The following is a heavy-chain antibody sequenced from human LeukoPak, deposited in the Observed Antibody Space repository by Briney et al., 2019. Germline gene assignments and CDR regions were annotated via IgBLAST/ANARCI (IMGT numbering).Heavy chain of an antibody. CDR1: GGPISSYY. CDR2: IYYSGST. Sequence: SETLSLTCTVSGGPISSYYWSWIRQPPGKGLEWIGYIYYSGSTNYNPSLKSRVTISVDTSKNQFSLKLSSVTAADTAVYYCAREVNRYCSSTSCRNWFDPWGQGTLVTVSS. V-gene: IGHV4-59*01. CDR3: AREVNRYCSSTSCRNWFDP. D-gene: IGHD2-2*01. J-gene: IGHJ5*02.